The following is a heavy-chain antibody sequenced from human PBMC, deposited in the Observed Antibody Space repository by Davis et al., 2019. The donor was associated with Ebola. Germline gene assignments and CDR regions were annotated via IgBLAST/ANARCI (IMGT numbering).Heavy chain of an antibody. Sequence: GESLKISCAASGFTFSNAWMSWVRQAPGKGLEWVGRIKNKADGGTTDYAAPVKGRFTISRDDSKNTLYLQMNSLKTEDTAVYYCATGLPRYSSSPYYYGMDVWGQGTTVTVSS. CDR3: ATGLPRYSSSPYYYGMDV. D-gene: IGHD6-6*01. CDR1: GFTFSNAW. CDR2: IKNKADGGTT. V-gene: IGHV3-15*01. J-gene: IGHJ6*02.